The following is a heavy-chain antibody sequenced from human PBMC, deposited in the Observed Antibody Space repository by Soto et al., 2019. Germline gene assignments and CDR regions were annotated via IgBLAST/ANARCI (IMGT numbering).Heavy chain of an antibody. CDR3: TRVRLGSSRSYDY. D-gene: IGHD6-19*01. CDR1: GYTFTGYY. V-gene: IGHV1-2*04. Sequence: GASVKVSCKASGYTFTGYYMHWVRQAPGQGLEWMGWINPNSGGTNYAQKFQGWVTMTRDTSISTAYMELSRPRSDDTAVYYCTRVRLGSSRSYDYWGQGIRVTVSS. CDR2: INPNSGGT. J-gene: IGHJ4*02.